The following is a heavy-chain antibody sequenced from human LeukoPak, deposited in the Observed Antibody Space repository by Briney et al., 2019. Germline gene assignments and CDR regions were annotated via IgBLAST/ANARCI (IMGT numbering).Heavy chain of an antibody. CDR2: IKQDGSEK. J-gene: IGHJ5*02. CDR3: AREALLAAAGTDKSGGWFDP. V-gene: IGHV3-7*03. CDR1: GFTFSSYW. Sequence: GGSLRLSCAVSGFTFSSYWMSWVRQAPGKGLEWVANIKQDGSEKYNVDSVKGRFTISRDNAENSLYLQMNSLRAEDTAVYYCAREALLAAAGTDKSGGWFDPWGQGTLVTVSS. D-gene: IGHD6-13*01.